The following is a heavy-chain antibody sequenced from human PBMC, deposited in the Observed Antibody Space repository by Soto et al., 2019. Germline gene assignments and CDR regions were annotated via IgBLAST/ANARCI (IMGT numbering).Heavy chain of an antibody. CDR3: ARDAIAFLDS. J-gene: IGHJ4*02. Sequence: QVQLQESGPGLVDPSETLSLTCTVSGVSVSRGNSYWSWIRQPQGKGLEWIGYSHDSGITNYNPSLKSRVTISTDTSKNQFSLKLTSVTAADTATYYCARDAIAFLDSWGQGTLVNVSS. CDR2: SHDSGIT. CDR1: GVSVSRGNSY. D-gene: IGHD2-15*01. V-gene: IGHV4-61*01.